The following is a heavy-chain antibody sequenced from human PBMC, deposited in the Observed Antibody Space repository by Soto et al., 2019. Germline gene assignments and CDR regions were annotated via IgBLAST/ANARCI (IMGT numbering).Heavy chain of an antibody. Sequence: GGSLRLSCAASGFTFSSYAMSWVRQAPGKGLEWVSAISGSGGSTYYADSVKGRFTISRDNSKNTLYLQMNSLRAEDTAVYYCAKGKGLAYCGGDCYSEYFQHWGQGTLVTVSS. CDR3: AKGKGLAYCGGDCYSEYFQH. V-gene: IGHV3-23*01. J-gene: IGHJ1*01. CDR1: GFTFSSYA. D-gene: IGHD2-21*01. CDR2: ISGSGGST.